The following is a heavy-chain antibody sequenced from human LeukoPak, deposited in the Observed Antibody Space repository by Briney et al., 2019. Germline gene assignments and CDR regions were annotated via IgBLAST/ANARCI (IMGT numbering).Heavy chain of an antibody. J-gene: IGHJ4*02. V-gene: IGHV1-69*13. Sequence: SVKVSCKASGGTFSSYAISWVRQAHGQGLEWMGGIVPIFGTANYAQKFQGRVTITADESTSTAYMELSSLRSEDTAVYYCASASEDTATIDYWGQGTLVTVSS. CDR3: ASASEDTATIDY. CDR2: IVPIFGTA. CDR1: GGTFSSYA. D-gene: IGHD5-18*01.